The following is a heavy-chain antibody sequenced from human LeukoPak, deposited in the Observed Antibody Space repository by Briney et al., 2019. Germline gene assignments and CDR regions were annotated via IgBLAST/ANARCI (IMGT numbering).Heavy chain of an antibody. Sequence: ASVKVPCKASGYTFTSYDINWVRQATGQGLEWMGWMNPNSGNTGYAQKFQGRVTMTRNTSISTAYMELSSLRSEDTAVYYCARGRTYDYVWGSYRWYSFDYWGQGTLVTVSS. CDR2: MNPNSGNT. D-gene: IGHD3-16*02. CDR1: GYTFTSYD. CDR3: ARGRTYDYVWGSYRWYSFDY. J-gene: IGHJ4*02. V-gene: IGHV1-8*01.